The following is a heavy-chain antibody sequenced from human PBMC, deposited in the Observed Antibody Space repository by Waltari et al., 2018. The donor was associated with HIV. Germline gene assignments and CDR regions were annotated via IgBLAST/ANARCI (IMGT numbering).Heavy chain of an antibody. Sequence: EVQVWESGGGLVQPGGSLRLSCAASGLTFSNFALRWVRQAPGKGLEWVSSSTDNGGDTWSADSVKGRFTISRDNSEDTLYLQMSSLRAEDTAIYYCAKGSDTSRPYYFESWGQGTLVTVSS. CDR2: STDNGGDT. CDR3: AKGSDTSRPYYFES. J-gene: IGHJ4*02. V-gene: IGHV3-23*01. CDR1: GLTFSNFA.